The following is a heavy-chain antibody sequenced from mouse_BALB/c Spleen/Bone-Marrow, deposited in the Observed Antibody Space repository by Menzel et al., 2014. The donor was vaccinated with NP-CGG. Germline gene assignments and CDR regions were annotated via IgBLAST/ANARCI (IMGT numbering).Heavy chain of an antibody. D-gene: IGHD2-4*01. J-gene: IGHJ2*01. CDR3: ARQTYYDYDGYFDY. Sequence: EVQRVESGGDLVKPGGSLKLSCAASGFTFSSYGMSWVRQTPDKRLEWVATISSGGSYTYYPDSVKGRFTISRDNAKNTLYLQMSSPKSEDTAMYYCARQTYYDYDGYFDYWGQGTTLTVSS. CDR1: GFTFSSYG. V-gene: IGHV5-6*01. CDR2: ISSGGSYT.